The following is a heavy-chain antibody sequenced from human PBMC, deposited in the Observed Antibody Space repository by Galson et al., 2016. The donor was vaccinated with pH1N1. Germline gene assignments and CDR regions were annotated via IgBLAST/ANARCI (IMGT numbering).Heavy chain of an antibody. J-gene: IGHJ4*02. V-gene: IGHV4-59*08. CDR3: ARHTRWGSSSSFDY. CDR2: LYYNENT. CDR1: GTSVSGNY. Sequence: TLSLTCTVSGTSVSGNYWSWIRQPPGKGLEWIGYLYYNENTNYNPSLKSRVTISEDTSKNQFSLRLTSVTAADTAVYYCARHTRWGSSSSFDYWGQGALVTVSS. D-gene: IGHD6-13*01.